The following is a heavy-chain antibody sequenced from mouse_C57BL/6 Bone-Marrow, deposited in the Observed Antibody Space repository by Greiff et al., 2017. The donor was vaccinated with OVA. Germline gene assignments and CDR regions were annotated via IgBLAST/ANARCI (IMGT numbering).Heavy chain of an antibody. V-gene: IGHV1-9*01. CDR2: ILPGSGST. CDR1: GYTFTGYW. Sequence: QVQLQQPGAELVRPGSSVKLSCKATGYTFTGYWIEWVKQRPGHGLEWIGEILPGSGSTNYNEKFKGKATFTADTSSNTAYMQLSSLTTEDSAIYYCARLLFITTGYFDDWGQGTTLTVSS. J-gene: IGHJ2*01. CDR3: ARLLFITTGYFDD. D-gene: IGHD1-1*01.